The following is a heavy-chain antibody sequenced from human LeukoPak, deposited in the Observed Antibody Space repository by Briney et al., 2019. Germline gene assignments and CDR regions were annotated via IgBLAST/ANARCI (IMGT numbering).Heavy chain of an antibody. J-gene: IGHJ4*02. CDR3: AREEGAGTPLDY. V-gene: IGHV1-69*13. Sequence: ASVKVSCKASGGTFSSYAISWVRQAPGQGLEWMGGIIPIFGTANYAQKFQGRVTITADESTSTAYMELSSLRSEDTAVYYCAREEGAGTPLDYWGQGTLVTVSS. CDR2: IIPIFGTA. CDR1: GGTFSSYA. D-gene: IGHD2-15*01.